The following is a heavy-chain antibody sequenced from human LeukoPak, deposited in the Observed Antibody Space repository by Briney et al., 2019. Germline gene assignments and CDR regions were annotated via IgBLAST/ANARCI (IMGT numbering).Heavy chain of an antibody. Sequence: PSETLSLTCAVYGGSFSGYYCSWIRQPPGKGLEWIGEINHSGSTNYNPSLKSRATISLDTSNNQFSLKLSFVTAADTAVYYCATEPGYCSGGSCYGGWFDSWGQGALVTVSS. CDR1: GGSFSGYY. V-gene: IGHV4-34*01. J-gene: IGHJ5*01. CDR2: INHSGST. D-gene: IGHD2-15*01. CDR3: ATEPGYCSGGSCYGGWFDS.